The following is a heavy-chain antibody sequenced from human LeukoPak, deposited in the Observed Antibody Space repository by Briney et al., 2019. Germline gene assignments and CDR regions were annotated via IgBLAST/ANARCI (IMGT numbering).Heavy chain of an antibody. J-gene: IGHJ4*02. CDR2: ISPSGDIK. D-gene: IGHD5-24*01. V-gene: IGHV3-23*01. CDR1: GFTFSRHG. Sequence: GGSLRLSCVASGFTFSRHGMNWLRQAPGKGLEWVSGISPSGDIKYYVDPVKGRFTVSRDNSKNTLYLQINSLRDEDTAVYYCAKDDAWLQYNDWGQGTQVTVSS. CDR3: AKDDAWLQYND.